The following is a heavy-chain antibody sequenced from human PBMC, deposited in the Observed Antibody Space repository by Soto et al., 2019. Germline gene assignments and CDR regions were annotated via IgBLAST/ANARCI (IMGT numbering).Heavy chain of an antibody. V-gene: IGHV4-34*01. CDR1: GGSFSGYY. Sequence: PSETLSLTCAVYGGSFSGYYWSWIRQPPGKGLEWIGEINHSGSTNYNPSLKSRATISVDTSKNQFSLKLSSVTAAVTAVYYCARGMVGSSFHFDYWGQGTLVTVSS. D-gene: IGHD6-6*01. CDR3: ARGMVGSSFHFDY. J-gene: IGHJ4*02. CDR2: INHSGST.